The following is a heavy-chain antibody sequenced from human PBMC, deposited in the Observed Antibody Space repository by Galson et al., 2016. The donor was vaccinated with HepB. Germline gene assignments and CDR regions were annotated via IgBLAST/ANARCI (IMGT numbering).Heavy chain of an antibody. V-gene: IGHV3-23*01. Sequence: SLRLSCAASGFPFSSYAMSWVRQAPGKGLEWVSAVRGSGFITYYADSVKGRYIISRANSKNTLYLQINSLRADDTAVYYCARELVIIGTTHWFDPWGQGTRVTVSS. CDR3: ARELVIIGTTHWFDP. CDR1: GFPFSSYA. D-gene: IGHD3-3*01. J-gene: IGHJ5*02. CDR2: VRGSGFIT.